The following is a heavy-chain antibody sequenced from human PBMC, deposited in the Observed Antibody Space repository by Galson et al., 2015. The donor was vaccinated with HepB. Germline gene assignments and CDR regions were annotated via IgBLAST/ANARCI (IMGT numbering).Heavy chain of an antibody. Sequence: SLRLSCAASGFTFSDYYMSWIRQAPGKGLEWVSYISSSSSYTNYADSVKGRFTISRDNAKNSLYLQMNSLRAEDTAVYYCARVMGEVRGVIGGNWFDPWGQGTLVTVSS. CDR1: GFTFSDYY. J-gene: IGHJ5*02. CDR2: ISSSSSYT. V-gene: IGHV3-11*05. D-gene: IGHD3-10*01. CDR3: ARVMGEVRGVIGGNWFDP.